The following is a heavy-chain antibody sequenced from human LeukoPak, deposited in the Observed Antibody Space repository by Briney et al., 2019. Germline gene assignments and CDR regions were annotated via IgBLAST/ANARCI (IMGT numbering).Heavy chain of an antibody. V-gene: IGHV3-7*01. CDR2: IKEDGSEK. Sequence: GGSLRLSCATSGFTFNIYWMSWVRQAPGKGLEGGAIIKEDGSEKYYVDSVKGRFTVSRDNAKNSLYLQMNSLRAEDTAVYYCARAGSIGSVDYWGQGTLVTVSS. D-gene: IGHD3-22*01. J-gene: IGHJ4*02. CDR3: ARAGSIGSVDY. CDR1: GFTFNIYW.